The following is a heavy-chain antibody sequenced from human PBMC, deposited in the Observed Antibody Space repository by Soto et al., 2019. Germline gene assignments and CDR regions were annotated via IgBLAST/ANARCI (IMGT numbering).Heavy chain of an antibody. CDR2: LYYGRSA. V-gene: IGHV4-59*01. CDR3: ALRSMAVVPEY. Sequence: QVQLQESGPGLVKPSETLSLTCAVSGDSISSYYCMWIRQPPGKGLETIGYLYYGRSANYNPSLKSRVTLSVDTSTNQCSLTLSTMTAADTAVYYCALRSMAVVPEYWGQGTLVTVSS. J-gene: IGHJ4*02. D-gene: IGHD3-22*01. CDR1: GDSISSYY.